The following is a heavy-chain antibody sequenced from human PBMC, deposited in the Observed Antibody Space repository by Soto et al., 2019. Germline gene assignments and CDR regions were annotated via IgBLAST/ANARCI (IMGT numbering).Heavy chain of an antibody. D-gene: IGHD2-15*01. Sequence: QVQLVESGGGLVKPGGSLRLSCAASGFTFSDYYMSWIRQAPGKELEWVSYITSGSTIYYADSLKGRFTISRYNAKNSLYLQMNSLRAEDTAVYYCASPRPPYCSGGSCYYYYGMDVWGQGTTVTVAS. CDR3: ASPRPPYCSGGSCYYYYGMDV. CDR1: GFTFSDYY. J-gene: IGHJ6*02. V-gene: IGHV3-11*01. CDR2: ITSGSTI.